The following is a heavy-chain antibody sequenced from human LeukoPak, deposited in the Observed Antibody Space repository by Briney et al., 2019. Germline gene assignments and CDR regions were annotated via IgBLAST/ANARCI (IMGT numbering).Heavy chain of an antibody. CDR1: GGSISSYY. V-gene: IGHV4-4*07. CDR2: IHTSGST. D-gene: IGHD6-19*01. Sequence: SETLSLTCTVSGGSISSYYWSWIRQPAEKGLDWIGRIHTSGSTNYNPSLKSRVTISVDTSKNQFSLKLSSVTAADTAVYFCARAPEFSSGWLLDTWGQGILVTVSS. J-gene: IGHJ5*02. CDR3: ARAPEFSSGWLLDT.